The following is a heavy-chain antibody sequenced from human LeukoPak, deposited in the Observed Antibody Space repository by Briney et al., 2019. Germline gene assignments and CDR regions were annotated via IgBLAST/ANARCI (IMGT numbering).Heavy chain of an antibody. J-gene: IGHJ4*02. CDR3: ASGYNSGWAGDY. Sequence: ASVKVSCKASGYTFTAYYLHWVRQAPGQGLEWMGWINPNSGGTNYIQKFQGRVTVTRDTSINTAYMELRRLRSDDTAVYYCASGYNSGWAGDYWGQGNLVTVSS. D-gene: IGHD6-19*01. V-gene: IGHV1-2*02. CDR2: INPNSGGT. CDR1: GYTFTAYY.